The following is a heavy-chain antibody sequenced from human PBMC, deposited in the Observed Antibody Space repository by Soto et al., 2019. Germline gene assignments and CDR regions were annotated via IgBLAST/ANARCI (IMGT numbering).Heavy chain of an antibody. J-gene: IGHJ4*02. CDR1: GGTFSSYA. D-gene: IGHD5-18*01. CDR3: ARETRRIQISSYYFDX. V-gene: IGHV1-69*13. CDR2: IIPIFGTA. Sequence: SVKVSCKASGGTFSSYAISWVRQAPGQGLEWMGAIIPIFGTANYAQKFQGRVTITADESTSTAYMELSSLRSEDTAVYYCARETRRIQISSYYFDXWGQGALVTVSX.